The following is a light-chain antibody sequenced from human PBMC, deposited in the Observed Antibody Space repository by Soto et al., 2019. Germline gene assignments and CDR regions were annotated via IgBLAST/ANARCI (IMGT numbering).Light chain of an antibody. CDR2: GAS. CDR3: QQYNNWWT. V-gene: IGKV3-15*01. J-gene: IGKJ1*01. CDR1: QSVSTS. Sequence: EIVMTQSPATLSVSPGETATLSCRASQSVSTSLAWYQQKPGQAPRLLISGASTRATGVPARFSGSGSETEFTLTISSLQSEDFAVYYCQQYNNWWTFGQWTKVEIK.